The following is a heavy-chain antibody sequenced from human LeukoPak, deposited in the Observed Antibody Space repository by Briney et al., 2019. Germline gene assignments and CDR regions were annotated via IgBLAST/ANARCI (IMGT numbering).Heavy chain of an antibody. CDR3: ARGIRPRIAAAGHDFDY. D-gene: IGHD6-13*01. CDR2: INSDGSGT. J-gene: IGHJ4*02. Sequence: GGSLRLSCAASGFTFSSYWMHWVRQAPGKGLVWVSRINSDGSGTSYADSVKGRFTISRDNAKNTLYLQMNSLRAEDTAVYYCARGIRPRIAAAGHDFDYWGQGTLVTVSS. CDR1: GFTFSSYW. V-gene: IGHV3-74*01.